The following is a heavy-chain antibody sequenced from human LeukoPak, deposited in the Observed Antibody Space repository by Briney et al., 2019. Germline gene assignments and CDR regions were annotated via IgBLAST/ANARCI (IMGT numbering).Heavy chain of an antibody. CDR2: ISAYKGNT. Sequence: ASVKVSCKASGYPFASYGISWVRQAPGQGLEWMGWISAYKGNTNYAQKFQGRVTMTTDTSTSTAYMELRSLRSDDTAVYYCARDHGGKIDRYFDLWGRGTLVTVSS. V-gene: IGHV1-18*01. J-gene: IGHJ2*01. CDR3: ARDHGGKIDRYFDL. D-gene: IGHD4-23*01. CDR1: GYPFASYG.